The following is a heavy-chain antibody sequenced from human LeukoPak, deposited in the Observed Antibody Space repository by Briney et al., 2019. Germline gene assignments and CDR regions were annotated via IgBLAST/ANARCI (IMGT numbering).Heavy chain of an antibody. Sequence: GGSLRLSCAASGFTFGSYEMNWVRQAPGKGLEWVSYISSSGSTIYYADSVKGRFTISRDNAKNSLYLQMNSLRAEDTAVYYCAREFLDYKYMDVWGKGTTVTVSS. CDR1: GFTFGSYE. D-gene: IGHD2-21*01. V-gene: IGHV3-48*03. CDR3: AREFLDYKYMDV. CDR2: ISSSGSTI. J-gene: IGHJ6*03.